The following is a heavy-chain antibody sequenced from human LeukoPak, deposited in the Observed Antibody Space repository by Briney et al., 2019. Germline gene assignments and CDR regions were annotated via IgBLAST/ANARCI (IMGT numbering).Heavy chain of an antibody. Sequence: PSETLSLTCAVYGGSFSGYYWSWIRQPPGKGLEWIGEINHSGSTNYNPSLKSRVTISVDTSKNQFSLKLSSVTAADTAVYYWARGPSQRSTMIVVVIKGFDIWGQGTMVTVSS. CDR3: ARGPSQRSTMIVVVIKGFDI. CDR1: GGSFSGYY. V-gene: IGHV4-34*01. CDR2: INHSGST. D-gene: IGHD3-22*01. J-gene: IGHJ3*02.